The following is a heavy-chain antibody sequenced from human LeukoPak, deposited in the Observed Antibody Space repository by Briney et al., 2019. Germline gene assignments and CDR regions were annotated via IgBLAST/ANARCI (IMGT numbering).Heavy chain of an antibody. CDR2: IIPIFGTA. CDR3: ARAQPGFYDFWSGYLDY. J-gene: IGHJ4*02. CDR1: GGTFSSYA. V-gene: IGHV1-69*05. Sequence: ASVKVSCKVSGGTFSSYAISWVRQAPGQGLEWMGGIIPIFGTANYAQKFQGRVTITTDESTSTAYMELSSLRSEDTAVYYCARAQPGFYDFWSGYLDYWGQGTLVTVSS. D-gene: IGHD3-3*01.